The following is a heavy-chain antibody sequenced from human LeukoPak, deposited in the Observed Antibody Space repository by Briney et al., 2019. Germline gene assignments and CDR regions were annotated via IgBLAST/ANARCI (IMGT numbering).Heavy chain of an antibody. CDR3: AKGSRSSWYRFDY. J-gene: IGHJ4*02. CDR2: ISGSGGST. V-gene: IGHV3-23*01. CDR1: GFTFSSYA. D-gene: IGHD6-13*01. Sequence: GGSLRLSCAASGFTFSSYAMSWVHQAPGKGLEWVSAISGSGGSTYYADSVKGRFTISRDNSKNTLYLQMNSLRAEDTAVYYCAKGSRSSWYRFDYWGQGTLVTVSS.